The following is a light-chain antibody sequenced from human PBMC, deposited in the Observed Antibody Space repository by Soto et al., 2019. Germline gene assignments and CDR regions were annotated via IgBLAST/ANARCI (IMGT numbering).Light chain of an antibody. Sequence: DIHMTQSPSTLSASIGDRVAITFRASQSISSWLAWYQQKPGKAPKLLIYETSSLEDGVPSRFTGSGSGTEFSLTITSLQPEDFASYYCQQYKDYWTFGQGTKVDI. V-gene: IGKV1-5*03. CDR1: QSISSW. CDR3: QQYKDYWT. CDR2: ETS. J-gene: IGKJ1*01.